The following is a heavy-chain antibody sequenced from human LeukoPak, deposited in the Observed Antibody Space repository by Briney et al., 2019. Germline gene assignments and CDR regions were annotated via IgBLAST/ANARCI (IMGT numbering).Heavy chain of an antibody. CDR3: ATAMSEYQLLGSLEDHYYYMDV. CDR2: FDPEDGET. D-gene: IGHD2-2*01. Sequence: ASVKVSCKVSGYTLTELSMHWVRQAPGKGLEWMGGFDPEDGETIYAQKFQGRVTMTEDTSTDTAYMELSSLRSEDTAVYYCATAMSEYQLLGSLEDHYYYMDVWGKGTTVTVSS. J-gene: IGHJ6*03. CDR1: GYTLTELS. V-gene: IGHV1-24*01.